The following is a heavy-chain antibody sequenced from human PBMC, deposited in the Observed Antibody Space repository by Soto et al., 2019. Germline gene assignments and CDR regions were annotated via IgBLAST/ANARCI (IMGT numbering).Heavy chain of an antibody. CDR3: ARGLDYYDSSGYHVYFDY. J-gene: IGHJ4*02. V-gene: IGHV3-21*01. CDR2: IRSSSSYI. CDR1: GFTFSRYS. D-gene: IGHD3-22*01. Sequence: EVQLVESGGGLVKPGGSLRLSCAASGFTFSRYSMNWVRQAPGKGLEWVSSIRSSSSYIYYADSVKGRFTISRDNAKNSLYLQMNSLRAEETAVYYCARGLDYYDSSGYHVYFDYWGQGALVTVSS.